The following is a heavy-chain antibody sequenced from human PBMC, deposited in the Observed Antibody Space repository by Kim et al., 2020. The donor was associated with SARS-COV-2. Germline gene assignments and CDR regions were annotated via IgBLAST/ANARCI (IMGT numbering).Heavy chain of an antibody. CDR3: ARHVPYGMDV. J-gene: IGHJ6*02. Sequence: DTRSSPSFQGQVTISADKSISTAYLQWSSLKASDTAMYYCARHVPYGMDVWGQGTTVTVSS. V-gene: IGHV5-51*01. CDR2: DT.